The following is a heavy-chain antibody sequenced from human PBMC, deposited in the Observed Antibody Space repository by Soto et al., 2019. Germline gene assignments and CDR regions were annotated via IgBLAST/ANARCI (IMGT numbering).Heavy chain of an antibody. J-gene: IGHJ3*02. CDR1: GFTFSSYA. V-gene: IGHV3-23*01. CDR2: ISGSGGST. CDR3: VKDGRMELEADAIDI. Sequence: PGGSLRLSCAASGFTFSSYAMSWVRQAPGKGLEWVSAISGSGGSTYYADSVKGRFTISRDNSKNTLYLQMNSLRAEDTAVYYRVKDGRMELEADAIDISGQGTMVTGSS. D-gene: IGHD1-7*01.